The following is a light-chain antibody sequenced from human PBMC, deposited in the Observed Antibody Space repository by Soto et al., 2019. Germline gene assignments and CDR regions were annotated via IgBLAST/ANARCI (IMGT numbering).Light chain of an antibody. Sequence: TQSPVTLSLFPGERASLSCRASQSISSWLAWYQQKPGKAPKLLIYKASSLESGVPSRFSGSGSGTEFTLTISSLQPDDFATYYCQQYNSYPWTFGQGTKVDIK. CDR3: QQYNSYPWT. V-gene: IGKV1-5*03. CDR2: KAS. J-gene: IGKJ1*01. CDR1: QSISSW.